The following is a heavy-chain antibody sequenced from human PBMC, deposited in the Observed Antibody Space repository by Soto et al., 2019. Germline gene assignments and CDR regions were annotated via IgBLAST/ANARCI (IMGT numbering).Heavy chain of an antibody. CDR3: ARDGCSGGSCVTYNWFDP. J-gene: IGHJ5*02. Sequence: LRLSCAASGFTFSSYGMHWVRQAPGKGLEWVAVIWYDGSNKYYADSVKGRFTISRDNSKNTLYLQMNSLRAEDTAVYYCARDGCSGGSCVTYNWFDPWGQGTLVTVSS. V-gene: IGHV3-33*01. D-gene: IGHD2-15*01. CDR1: GFTFSSYG. CDR2: IWYDGSNK.